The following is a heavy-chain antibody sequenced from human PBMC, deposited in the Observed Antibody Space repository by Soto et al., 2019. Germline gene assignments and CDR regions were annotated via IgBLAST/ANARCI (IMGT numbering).Heavy chain of an antibody. Sequence: PGGSLRLSCAASGFSFSTYAMHWVRQAPGKGLEWVAVISDDSSITYYADSVKGRFTISRDNSKNTLYLQINSLRTEDTAVYYCGSPSSGFGIAAAGFDYWGQGTLVTVSS. CDR1: GFSFSTYA. CDR3: GSPSSGFGIAAAGFDY. D-gene: IGHD6-25*01. V-gene: IGHV3-30-3*01. CDR2: ISDDSSIT. J-gene: IGHJ4*02.